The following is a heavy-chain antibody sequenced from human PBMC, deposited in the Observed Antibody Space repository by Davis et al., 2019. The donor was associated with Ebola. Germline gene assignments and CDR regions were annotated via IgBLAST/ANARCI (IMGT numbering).Heavy chain of an antibody. J-gene: IGHJ2*01. CDR3: AAERRGHWYFDL. CDR2: ARNKANDYTT. D-gene: IGHD3-10*01. V-gene: IGHV3-72*01. Sequence: GGSLRLSCAASGFTFSDHYMDWVRQAPGRGLEWVGRARNKANDYTTEYAASVKGRFIVSRDDSSLYLQMNGLNTEDTAMYYCAAERRGHWYFDLWGRGTLVTVSS. CDR1: GFTFSDHY.